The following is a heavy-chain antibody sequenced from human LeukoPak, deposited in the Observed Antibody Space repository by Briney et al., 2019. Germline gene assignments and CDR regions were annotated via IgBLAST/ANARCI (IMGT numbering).Heavy chain of an antibody. CDR2: IRYDGSNK. V-gene: IGHV3-30*02. Sequence: PGGSLRLSCAASGFTFSSYGMHWVRQAPGKGLEWVAFIRYDGSNKYYADSVKGRFTISRDNSKNTLYLQMNSLRAEDTAVYYCAKDAPVSYGYESYFDYWGQGTLVTVSS. CDR3: AKDAPVSYGYESYFDY. J-gene: IGHJ4*02. CDR1: GFTFSSYG. D-gene: IGHD5-18*01.